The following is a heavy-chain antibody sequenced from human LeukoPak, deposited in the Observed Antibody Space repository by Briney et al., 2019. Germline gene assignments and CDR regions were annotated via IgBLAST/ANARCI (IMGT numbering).Heavy chain of an antibody. CDR2: INSDGSST. V-gene: IGHV3-74*01. Sequence: PGGSLRLSCAASVFTFCNYWIHWVPPAPQEGGVCVSRINSDGSSTTYADSVKGRFTISRDNAKNTLFLQMDSLRAEDTAVYFCARVWYSNTWAIDYWGQGTLVTVSS. CDR3: ARVWYSNTWAIDY. J-gene: IGHJ4*02. D-gene: IGHD6-13*01. CDR1: VFTFCNYW.